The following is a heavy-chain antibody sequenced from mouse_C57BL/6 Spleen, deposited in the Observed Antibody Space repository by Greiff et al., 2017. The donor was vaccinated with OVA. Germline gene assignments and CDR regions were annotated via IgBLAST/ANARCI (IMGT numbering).Heavy chain of an antibody. CDR3: ARETGNSRFDY. V-gene: IGHV1-63*01. J-gene: IGHJ2*01. CDR2: IYPGGGYT. Sequence: QVQLKQSGAELVRPGTSVKMSCKASGYTFTNYWIGWAKQRPGHGLEWIGDIYPGGGYTNYNEKFKGKATLTADKSSSTAYMQFSSLTSEDSAIDYCARETGNSRFDYWGQGTTLTVSS. CDR1: GYTFTNYW. D-gene: IGHD4-1*01.